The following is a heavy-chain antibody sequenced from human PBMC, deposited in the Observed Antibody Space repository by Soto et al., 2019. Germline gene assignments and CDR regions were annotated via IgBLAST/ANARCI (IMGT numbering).Heavy chain of an antibody. CDR3: AQSPYTPGRRYYYGMDV. CDR1: GFSLSTSGVA. J-gene: IGHJ6*02. V-gene: IGHV2-5*02. Sequence: QITLKESGPTLVKPTQTLTLTCTSSGFSLSTSGVAVGWIRQPPGKALEWLALIYWDDDKRYSPSLKSRLTITKDTSKHQVVLTMTIMDPVDTATYYCAQSPYTPGRRYYYGMDVWGQGTTVTVSS. CDR2: IYWDDDK. D-gene: IGHD4-4*01.